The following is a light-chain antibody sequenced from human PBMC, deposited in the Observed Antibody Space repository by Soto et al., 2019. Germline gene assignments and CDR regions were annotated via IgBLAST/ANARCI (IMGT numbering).Light chain of an antibody. CDR2: KAS. CDR3: QQYNSYSSWT. CDR1: QTISSW. V-gene: IGKV1-5*03. J-gene: IGKJ1*01. Sequence: DLQMTQSPSTLSASVGDRVTITCRASQTISSWLAWYQQKPGKAPKLLIYKASSLESGVPSRFSGSGSGTEFTLTISSLQPDDVATYYCQQYNSYSSWTFGQGTKVEIK.